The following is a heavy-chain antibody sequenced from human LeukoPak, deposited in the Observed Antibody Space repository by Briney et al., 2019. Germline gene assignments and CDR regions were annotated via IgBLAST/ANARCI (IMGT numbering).Heavy chain of an antibody. CDR1: GDSISGADYY. J-gene: IGHJ5*02. CDR3: AREKGDDNSGYYYNWFDP. D-gene: IGHD3-22*01. V-gene: IGHV4-30-4*01. Sequence: SQTLSLTCTVSGDSISGADYYWSWIRQPPGKGLEWIAYVYYSGSTNYNPSLKSRVTISVDTSKNQFSLKLSSVTAADTAVYYCAREKGDDNSGYYYNWFDPWGQGTLVTVSS. CDR2: VYYSGST.